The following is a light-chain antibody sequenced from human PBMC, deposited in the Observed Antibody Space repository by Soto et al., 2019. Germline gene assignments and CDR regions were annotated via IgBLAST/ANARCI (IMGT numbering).Light chain of an antibody. CDR2: DVN. Sequence: QSVLTQPASVSGSPGQSITIFCTGARTDVDGYDYVTWYQQHPGQAPKLMIYDVNNRPSGVSHRFSGSKSGDTASLTISGLQAEDDADYYCSSYTASAPFYIFGTGTKVTVL. CDR1: RTDVDGYDY. J-gene: IGLJ1*01. V-gene: IGLV2-14*03. CDR3: SSYTASAPFYI.